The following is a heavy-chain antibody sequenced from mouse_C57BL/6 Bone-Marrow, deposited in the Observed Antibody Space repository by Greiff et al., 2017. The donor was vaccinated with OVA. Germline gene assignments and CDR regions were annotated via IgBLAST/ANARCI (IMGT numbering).Heavy chain of an antibody. V-gene: IGHV1-69*01. CDR3: ALRLAYAMDY. CDR2: IDPSDSYT. Sequence: QVQLQQSGAELVMPGASVKLSCKASGYTFTSYWMHWVKQRPGQGLEWIGEIDPSDSYTNYNQKFKGKSTLTVDKSSSTAYMQLSSLTSEDSAVYYCALRLAYAMDYWGQGTSVTVSS. J-gene: IGHJ4*01. D-gene: IGHD3-2*02. CDR1: GYTFTSYW.